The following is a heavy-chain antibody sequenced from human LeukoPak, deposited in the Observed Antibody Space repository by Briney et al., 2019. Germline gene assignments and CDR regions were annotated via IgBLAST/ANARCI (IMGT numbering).Heavy chain of an antibody. J-gene: IGHJ4*02. CDR2: IIPIFGTA. D-gene: IGHD2-21*01. CDR1: GDTFTSYA. Sequence: SVKVSCKASGDTFTSYAISWVRQAPGQGLEWMGRIIPIFGTANYAQKFQGRVTITTDKSNSTAYMELSRLRSEDTAGYYCASAGACGRAVCSFDYWGQGTLVTVSS. V-gene: IGHV1-69*05. CDR3: ASAGACGRAVCSFDY.